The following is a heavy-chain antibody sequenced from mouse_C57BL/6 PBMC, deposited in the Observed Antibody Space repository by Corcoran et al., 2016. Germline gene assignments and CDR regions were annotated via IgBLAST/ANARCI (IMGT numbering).Heavy chain of an antibody. D-gene: IGHD1-1*01. J-gene: IGHJ4*01. V-gene: IGHV9-3*01. CDR3: ARGRDYGSSYYAMDY. CDR2: INTYSGVP. Sequence: QIQLVQSGPELKKPGETVKISCKASGYTFTTYGMSWVKQAPGKGLKWMGWINTYSGVPTYADDFKGRFAFSLETSASTAYLQINNLKNEDTATYFCARGRDYGSSYYAMDYWGQGTSVTVSS. CDR1: GYTFTTYG.